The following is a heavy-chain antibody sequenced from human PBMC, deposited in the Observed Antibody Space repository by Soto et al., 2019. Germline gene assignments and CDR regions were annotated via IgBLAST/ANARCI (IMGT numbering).Heavy chain of an antibody. J-gene: IGHJ6*02. D-gene: IGHD3-3*01. Sequence: QPGGSLRLSCAASGFTFSSYAMHWVRQAPGKGLEWVAVISYDGSNKYYADSVKGRFTISRDNSKNTLYLQMNSLRAEDTAVYYCARDHRGITIFGVVTRNYYYYGMDVWGQGTTVTVSS. CDR3: ARDHRGITIFGVVTRNYYYYGMDV. CDR2: ISYDGSNK. CDR1: GFTFSSYA. V-gene: IGHV3-30-3*01.